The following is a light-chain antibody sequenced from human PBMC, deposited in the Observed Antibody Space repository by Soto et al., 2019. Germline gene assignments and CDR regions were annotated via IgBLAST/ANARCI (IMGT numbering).Light chain of an antibody. Sequence: EIVMTQSPATLSVSPGERATLSCRASQSVNSNLAWYQQKPGQAPRLLIYGASTRATGIPARFSGSGSGTEFTLTISSLQSEDFAVYYCQQYNNWHTFGPGTKVDIK. J-gene: IGKJ3*01. CDR3: QQYNNWHT. CDR2: GAS. V-gene: IGKV3-15*01. CDR1: QSVNSN.